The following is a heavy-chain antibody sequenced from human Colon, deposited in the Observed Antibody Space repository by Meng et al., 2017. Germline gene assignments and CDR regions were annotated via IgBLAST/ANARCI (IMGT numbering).Heavy chain of an antibody. CDR2: IYLSGSP. V-gene: IGHV4-4*02. CDR3: ARHGGWHFDY. Sequence: QVEVQGSGPGPVEPSGTLSLTCAVSGGSIGSSNYWSWVRQPPGKGLEWIGQIYLSGSPSYNPSLESRVTISVDKSKNQLSLRLTSVTAADTAIYYCARHGGWHFDYWGQGTLVTVSS. D-gene: IGHD6-19*01. J-gene: IGHJ4*02. CDR1: GGSIGSSNY.